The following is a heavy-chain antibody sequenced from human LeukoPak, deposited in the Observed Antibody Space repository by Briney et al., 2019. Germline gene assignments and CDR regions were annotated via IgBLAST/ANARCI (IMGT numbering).Heavy chain of an antibody. Sequence: GGSLRLSCKASGFTFRSYWMTWVRQSPGKGLEWVAIIKPDGSDKFHVDSVKGRFTISRDNAKNSLYLQMSNLRAEDTAVYYCARGGHRQKEFWGQGTLVTVSS. V-gene: IGHV3-7*01. CDR1: GFTFRSYW. D-gene: IGHD3-10*01. CDR3: ARGGHRQKEF. CDR2: IKPDGSDK. J-gene: IGHJ4*02.